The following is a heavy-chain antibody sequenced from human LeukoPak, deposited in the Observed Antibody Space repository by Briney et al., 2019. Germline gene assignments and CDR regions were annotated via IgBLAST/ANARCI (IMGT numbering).Heavy chain of an antibody. Sequence: KPSETLSPTCTVSGGSISSYYWSWIRQPPGKGLEWIGYIYYSGSTNYNPSLKSRVTISVDTSKNQFPLKLSSVTAADTAVYYCARVDSWFDPWGQGTLVTVSS. D-gene: IGHD3-22*01. CDR3: ARVDSWFDP. CDR1: GGSISSYY. V-gene: IGHV4-59*01. CDR2: IYYSGST. J-gene: IGHJ5*02.